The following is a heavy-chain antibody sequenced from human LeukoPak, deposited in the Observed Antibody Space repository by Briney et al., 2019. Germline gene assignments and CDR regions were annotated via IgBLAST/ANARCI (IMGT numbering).Heavy chain of an antibody. V-gene: IGHV4-30-4*01. Sequence: NPSETLSLICTVSGGPISCGYYYWSWIRQPPGKGLEWIGYIYYSGSTYYNPCLKSRLTISVDPSKNQFSLKLSSVTAADTAMYYCARDRHNEGNHLDYWAQGTRVSVSS. CDR2: IYYSGST. J-gene: IGHJ4*02. CDR3: ARDRHNEGNHLDY. CDR1: GGPISCGYYY. D-gene: IGHD4-23*01.